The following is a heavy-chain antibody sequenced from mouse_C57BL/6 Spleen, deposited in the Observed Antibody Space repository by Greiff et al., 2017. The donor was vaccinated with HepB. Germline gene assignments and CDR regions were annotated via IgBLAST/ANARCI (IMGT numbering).Heavy chain of an antibody. D-gene: IGHD1-1*01. J-gene: IGHJ2*01. CDR3: ASTHYYGSSPDY. CDR2: IDPSDSYT. Sequence: QVQLQQSGAELVKPGASVKLSCKASGYTFTSYWMQWVKQRPGQGLEWIGEIDPSDSYTNYNQKFKGKATLTVDTSSSTAYMQLSSLTSEDSAVYYCASTHYYGSSPDYWGQGTTLTVSS. CDR1: GYTFTSYW. V-gene: IGHV1-50*01.